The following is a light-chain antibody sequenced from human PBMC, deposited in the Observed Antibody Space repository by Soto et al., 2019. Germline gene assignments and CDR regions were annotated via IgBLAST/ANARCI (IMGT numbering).Light chain of an antibody. J-gene: IGLJ2*01. Sequence: QSALTQPPSASETPGQRVTISCSGSSSNIGSNYVYWYQQLPGTAPKLLIYRNNQRPSGVPDQFSGSKSGTSASLAISGLRSEDEADYYCAAWDDSLSGVVFGGGTKVTVL. CDR2: RNN. CDR3: AAWDDSLSGVV. V-gene: IGLV1-47*01. CDR1: SSNIGSNY.